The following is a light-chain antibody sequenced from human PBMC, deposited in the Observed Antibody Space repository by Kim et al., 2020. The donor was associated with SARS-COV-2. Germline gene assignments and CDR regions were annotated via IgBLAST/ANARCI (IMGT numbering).Light chain of an antibody. Sequence: GQRVTMSCSGSSSNIGNNYVSWYQHLPGTAPKLLIYDNDERVSGIPDRFSGSKSGTSATLAITGLQTGDEADYYCATWDSSLSAGVFGGGTKLTVL. J-gene: IGLJ2*01. CDR3: ATWDSSLSAGV. CDR1: SSNIGNNY. V-gene: IGLV1-51*01. CDR2: DND.